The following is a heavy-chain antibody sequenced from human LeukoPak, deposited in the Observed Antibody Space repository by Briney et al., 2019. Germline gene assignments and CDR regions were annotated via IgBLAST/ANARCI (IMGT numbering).Heavy chain of an antibody. D-gene: IGHD1-20*01. CDR2: IIPIFGTA. J-gene: IGHJ4*02. Sequence: SVKVSCKASGGTFSSYAISWVRQAPGQGLEWMGGIIPIFGTANYAQKFQGRVTITADESTSTAYMELSSLRSEDTAVYYCASGINNWNPYGRYRFDYWGQGTLVTVSS. CDR3: ASGINNWNPYGRYRFDY. CDR1: GGTFSSYA. V-gene: IGHV1-69*01.